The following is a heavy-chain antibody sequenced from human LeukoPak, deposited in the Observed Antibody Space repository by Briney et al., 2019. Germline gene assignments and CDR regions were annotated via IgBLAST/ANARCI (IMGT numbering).Heavy chain of an antibody. CDR2: IWYDGSKQ. Sequence: GRSLRLSCAASGLIFNNYGFLWARQAPGKGLEWVAVIWYDGSKQYYADSVQGRFTISRDNSKNTVYLQMNSLRAEDTAVYFCARDPGGWSLDSWGQGTLVTVSS. D-gene: IGHD6-19*01. V-gene: IGHV3-33*01. CDR3: ARDPGGWSLDS. J-gene: IGHJ4*02. CDR1: GLIFNNYG.